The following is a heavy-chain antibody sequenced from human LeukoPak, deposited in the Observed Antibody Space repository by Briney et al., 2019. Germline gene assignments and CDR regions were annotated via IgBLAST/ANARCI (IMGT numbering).Heavy chain of an antibody. CDR1: GGSFSGYY. J-gene: IGHJ6*04. Sequence: PSETLSLTCAVYGGSFSGYYWSWIRQPPGEGLEWIGEINHSGSTNYNPSLKSRVTISVDTSKNQFSLKLSSVTATDTAVYYCASLGGIAAAGTPRYGMDVWGKGTTVTVSS. CDR2: INHSGST. D-gene: IGHD6-13*01. V-gene: IGHV4-34*01. CDR3: ASLGGIAAAGTPRYGMDV.